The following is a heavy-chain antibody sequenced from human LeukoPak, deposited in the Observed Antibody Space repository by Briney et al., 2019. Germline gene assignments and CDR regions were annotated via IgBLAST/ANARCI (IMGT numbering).Heavy chain of an antibody. Sequence: ASVKVSCKASGYTFTSYGISWVRQAPGQGLEWMGWISAYNGNTNYAQKLQGRVTMTTDTSTSTAYMELRSLRSDDTAVYYCARAGAYYDFWSGYYPLDYWGQGTLVTVSS. CDR1: GYTFTSYG. CDR3: ARAGAYYDFWSGYYPLDY. J-gene: IGHJ4*02. CDR2: ISAYNGNT. D-gene: IGHD3-3*01. V-gene: IGHV1-18*01.